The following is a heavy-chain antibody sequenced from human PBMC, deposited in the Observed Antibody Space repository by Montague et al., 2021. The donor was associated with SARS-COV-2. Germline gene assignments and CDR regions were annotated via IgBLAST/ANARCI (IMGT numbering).Heavy chain of an antibody. J-gene: IGHJ4*02. CDR3: ARDFDY. CDR2: IYNGGTT. V-gene: IGHV4-39*07. Sequence: SETLSLTCTVSGDSIRNSDYSWGWVRQPPGKGLEWIGNIYNGGTTFYNPSLKSRVTIFVDTSKNQFSLKLSSVTAADTAVYYCARDFDYWGQGTLVTVSS. CDR1: GDSIRNSDYS.